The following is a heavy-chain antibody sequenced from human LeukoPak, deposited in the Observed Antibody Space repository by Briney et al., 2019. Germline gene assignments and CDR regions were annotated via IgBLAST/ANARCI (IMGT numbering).Heavy chain of an antibody. J-gene: IGHJ4*02. CDR1: GFTFSSYG. Sequence: GGSLRLSCAASGFTFSSYGMHWVRQAPGKGLEWVAVIWYDGSNKYYADSVKGRFTISRDNSKNTLYLQMNSLRAEDTAVYYCVRRRPRGYSIDYWGQGTLVTVSS. D-gene: IGHD5-18*01. CDR2: IWYDGSNK. V-gene: IGHV3-33*01. CDR3: VRRRPRGYSIDY.